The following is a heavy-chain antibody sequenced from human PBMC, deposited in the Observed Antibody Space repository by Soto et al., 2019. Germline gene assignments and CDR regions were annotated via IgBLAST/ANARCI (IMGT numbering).Heavy chain of an antibody. CDR3: ARDYYDSITRVYYGMDV. D-gene: IGHD3-22*01. CDR1: GFTFSSYD. CDR2: IGTAGDT. V-gene: IGHV3-13*01. Sequence: GGSLRLSCAASGFTFSSYDMHWVRQATGKGLEWVSAIGTAGDTYYPGSVKGRFTISRENAKNSLYLQMNSLRAEDTAVYYCARDYYDSITRVYYGMDVWGQGTTVTVSS. J-gene: IGHJ6*02.